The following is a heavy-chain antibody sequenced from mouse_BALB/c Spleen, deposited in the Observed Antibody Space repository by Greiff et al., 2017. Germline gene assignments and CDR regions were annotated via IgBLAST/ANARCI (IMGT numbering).Heavy chain of an antibody. V-gene: IGHV5-6-3*01. Sequence: EVKLVESGGGLVQPGGSLKLSCAASGFTFSSYGMSWVRQTPDKRLELVATINSNGGSTYYPDSVKGRFTISRDNAKNTLYLQMSSLKSEDTAMYYCARDRNYGYYFDYWGQGTTLTVSS. D-gene: IGHD1-2*01. CDR2: INSNGGST. CDR1: GFTFSSYG. CDR3: ARDRNYGYYFDY. J-gene: IGHJ2*01.